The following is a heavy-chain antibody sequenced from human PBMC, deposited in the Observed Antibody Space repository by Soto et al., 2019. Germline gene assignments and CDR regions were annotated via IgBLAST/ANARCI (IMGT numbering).Heavy chain of an antibody. Sequence: GGSLRLSCAASGFTFSSYAMSWVRQAPGKGLELVSAISGSGGSTYYADSVKGRFTISRDNSKNTLYLQMNSLRAEDTAVYYCAKGTWKLLWFGESHGEWDYWGQGTLVTVSS. D-gene: IGHD3-10*01. CDR2: ISGSGGST. V-gene: IGHV3-23*01. CDR3: AKGTWKLLWFGESHGEWDY. J-gene: IGHJ4*02. CDR1: GFTFSSYA.